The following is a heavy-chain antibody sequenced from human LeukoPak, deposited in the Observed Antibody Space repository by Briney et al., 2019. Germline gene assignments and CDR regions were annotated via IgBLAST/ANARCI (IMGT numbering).Heavy chain of an antibody. Sequence: PGGSLRLSCAASGFTFSSHSMNWVRQAPGKGLEWVSYISSSSSTIYYADSVKGRFTISRDNAKNSLYLQMNSLRAEDTAVYYCARSGYSYGYWFDPWGQGTLVTVSS. D-gene: IGHD5-18*01. V-gene: IGHV3-48*01. CDR2: ISSSSSTI. J-gene: IGHJ5*02. CDR1: GFTFSSHS. CDR3: ARSGYSYGYWFDP.